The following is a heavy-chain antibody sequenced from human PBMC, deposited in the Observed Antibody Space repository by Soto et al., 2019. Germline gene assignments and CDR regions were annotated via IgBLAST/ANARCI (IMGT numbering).Heavy chain of an antibody. J-gene: IGHJ4*02. CDR3: ARDLAVGLVDY. V-gene: IGHV1-18*01. CDR2: ICAYNGNT. Sequence: QVQLVQSGAEVKKPGASVRVSCKASGYTFTSYGISWVRQAPGQGLEWMGWICAYNGNTKYAQKLQGRVTMTTDTSTSASYMEVRSLRSDDTAVYYCARDLAVGLVDYWGQGTLVTVSS. CDR1: GYTFTSYG. D-gene: IGHD6-19*01.